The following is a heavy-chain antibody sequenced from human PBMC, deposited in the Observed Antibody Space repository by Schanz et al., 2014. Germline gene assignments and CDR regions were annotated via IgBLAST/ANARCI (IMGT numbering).Heavy chain of an antibody. Sequence: EVQLVESGGGLVKPGGSLRLSCAASGFIFGSSVMAWVRQAPGKGLEWVANIKRDGSEKNYLDSVKGRFTISRDNAKNSLFLQMNSLRAEDTAVYYCLAPDYGMDVWGQGTTVTVSS. CDR3: LAPDYGMDV. CDR2: IKRDGSEK. CDR1: GFIFGSSV. J-gene: IGHJ6*02. V-gene: IGHV3-7*02.